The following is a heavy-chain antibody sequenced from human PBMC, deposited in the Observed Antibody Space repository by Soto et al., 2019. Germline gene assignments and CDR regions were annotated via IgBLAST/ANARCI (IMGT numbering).Heavy chain of an antibody. V-gene: IGHV3-23*01. D-gene: IGHD5-12*01. CDR3: AKGGPTFLNWFGP. J-gene: IGHJ5*02. CDR1: GFTFSSYA. CDR2: ISKSGHSA. Sequence: GGSLRLSCAASGFTFSSYAMNWVRQAPGKGLEWISVISKSGHSAYYADSVKGRFTISRDNSKNTLYLQIKSLRAEDTAAYYCAKGGPTFLNWFGPWGQGTLVTVSS.